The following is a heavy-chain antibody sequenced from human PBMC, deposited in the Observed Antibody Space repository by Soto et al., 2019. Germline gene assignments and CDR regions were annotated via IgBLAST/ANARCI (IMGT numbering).Heavy chain of an antibody. CDR3: VKDGSSGWPYFDDMDV. CDR1: GFTFSSYG. CDR2: ILSDGSKK. J-gene: IGHJ6*02. V-gene: IGHV3-30*18. Sequence: SLRLSCAASGFTFSSYGMHWVRQAPGKGLEWVAVILSDGSKKYYADSVKGRFTISRDNSKNTLYLHMSSLRAEDTALYYCVKDGSSGWPYFDDMDVWGQGTTVTVSS. D-gene: IGHD6-19*01.